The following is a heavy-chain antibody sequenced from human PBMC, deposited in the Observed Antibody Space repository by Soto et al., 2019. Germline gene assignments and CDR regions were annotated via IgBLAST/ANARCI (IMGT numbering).Heavy chain of an antibody. CDR1: GFTFSSYS. CDR3: ARAGEVRFLEWLLYYFDY. CDR2: ISSSSSYI. J-gene: IGHJ4*02. D-gene: IGHD3-3*01. Sequence: EVQLVESGGGLVKPGGSLRLSCAASGFTFSSYSMNWVRQAPGKGLEWVSSISSSSSYIYYADSVKGRFTISRDNAKNSLYLQMNSLRAEDTAVYYCARAGEVRFLEWLLYYFDYWGQGTLVTVSS. V-gene: IGHV3-21*01.